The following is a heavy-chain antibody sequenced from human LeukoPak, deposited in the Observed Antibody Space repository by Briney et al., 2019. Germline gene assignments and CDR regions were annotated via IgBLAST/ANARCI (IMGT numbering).Heavy chain of an antibody. CDR2: IHTSGNT. CDR1: GGSISSYF. CDR3: ARVVRSGSSNRGYYYGMDV. J-gene: IGHJ6*02. D-gene: IGHD6-13*01. V-gene: IGHV4-4*07. Sequence: SETLSLTCTVSGGSISSYFWSWIRQSAGKGLEWIGRIHTSGNTNYNPSLKSRVTMSVDTSENQFSLKLSSVTAADTAVYCCARVVRSGSSNRGYYYGMDVWGQGTTVTVSS.